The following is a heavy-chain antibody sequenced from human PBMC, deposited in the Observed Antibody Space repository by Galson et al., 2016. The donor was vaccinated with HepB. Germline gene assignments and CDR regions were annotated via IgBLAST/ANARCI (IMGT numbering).Heavy chain of an antibody. Sequence: SVKVSCKASGGTFSNYAISWVRQAPGQGLEWMGGIIPIFGTTNYAQKFQGRVTITADEFTSTAYMELSSLRSEDTAVYYCARQPRIAVAGTFYYGMDVWGQGTTVTASS. V-gene: IGHV1-69*13. CDR3: ARQPRIAVAGTFYYGMDV. CDR1: GGTFSNYA. D-gene: IGHD6-19*01. J-gene: IGHJ6*02. CDR2: IIPIFGTT.